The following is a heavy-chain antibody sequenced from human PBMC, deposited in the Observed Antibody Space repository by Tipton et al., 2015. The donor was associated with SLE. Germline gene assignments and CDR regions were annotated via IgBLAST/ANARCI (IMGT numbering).Heavy chain of an antibody. CDR1: GGSFSGYY. J-gene: IGHJ4*02. CDR2: INHSGST. D-gene: IGHD4-23*01. V-gene: IGHV4-34*01. CDR3: ARGERVTRPYYFDY. Sequence: SLRLSCAVYGGSFSGYYWSWIRQSPGKGLEWIGEINHSGSTNYNPSLKSRVTISVDTSKNQFSLKLSSVTAADTAVYYCARGERVTRPYYFDYWGQGTLVTVSS.